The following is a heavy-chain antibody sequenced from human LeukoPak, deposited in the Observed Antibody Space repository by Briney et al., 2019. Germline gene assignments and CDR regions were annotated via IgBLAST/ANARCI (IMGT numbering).Heavy chain of an antibody. J-gene: IGHJ4*02. CDR1: GFSLNTNAVA. Sequence: SGPTLLKPTPTLTLTCTFSGFSLNTNAVAVGWVRQPPGQALEWLTFIYGNDDKRYSPSLASRLTITKDTSKNQVVLTMTDMDYVDTATYYCVHRTTVTSVDHWGQGTLVTVSS. CDR3: VHRTTVTSVDH. V-gene: IGHV2-5*01. D-gene: IGHD4-17*01. CDR2: IYGNDDK.